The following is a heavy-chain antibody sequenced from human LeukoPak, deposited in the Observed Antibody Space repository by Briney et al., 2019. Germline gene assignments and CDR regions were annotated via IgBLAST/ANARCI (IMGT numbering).Heavy chain of an antibody. CDR3: ARGPGYCSGGSCKDEVGYYYYCYYMDV. Sequence: GASVKVSCKASGYTFTGYYMHWVRQAPGQGLEWMGRINPNSGGTNYAQKFQGRVTMTRDTSISTAYMELSRLRSDDTAVYYCARGPGYCSGGSCKDEVGYYYYCYYMDVWGKGTTVTVSS. CDR1: GYTFTGYY. CDR2: INPNSGGT. V-gene: IGHV1-2*06. J-gene: IGHJ6*03. D-gene: IGHD2-15*01.